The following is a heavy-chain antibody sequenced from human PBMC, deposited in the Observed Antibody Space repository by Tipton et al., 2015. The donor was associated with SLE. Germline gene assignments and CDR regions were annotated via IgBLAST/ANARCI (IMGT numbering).Heavy chain of an antibody. CDR3: VKEGDYYGSGSYYLPFDY. J-gene: IGHJ4*02. Sequence: SLRLFCAASGFSFNSYVMHWVRQAPGKGLEYVSTITTNGGSTYYADSVRGRFTISRDNSKNTLYLQMSSLRAEDTAVYYCVKEGDYYGSGSYYLPFDYWGQGTLVTVSS. V-gene: IGHV3-64D*06. CDR1: GFSFNSYV. D-gene: IGHD3-10*01. CDR2: ITTNGGST.